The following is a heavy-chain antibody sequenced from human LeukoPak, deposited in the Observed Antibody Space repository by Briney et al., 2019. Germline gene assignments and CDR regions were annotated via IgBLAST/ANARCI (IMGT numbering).Heavy chain of an antibody. J-gene: IGHJ6*03. D-gene: IGHD1-26*01. CDR1: GFTFSSYG. V-gene: IGHV3-30*02. CDR2: IRYDGSNK. Sequence: GGSLRLSCAASGFTFSSYGMHWVRQAPGKGLEWVAFIRYDGSNKYYADSVKGRFTISTDNSKNTLYLQMNSLRAEDTAVYYCAKDRKELSYYYYMDVWGKGTTVTVSS. CDR3: AKDRKELSYYYYMDV.